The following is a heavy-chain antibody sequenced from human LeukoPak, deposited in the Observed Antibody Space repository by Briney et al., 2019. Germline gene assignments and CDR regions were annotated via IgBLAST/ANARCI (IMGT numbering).Heavy chain of an antibody. Sequence: SETLSLTCTVSGGSISTYYWTWIRQPPGEGLQWIGYFYYTGSTDYNPSLKSRVTISLDTSKNQFSLKLSSVTAADTAVYYCARGTWSAGMNMRGYYFDYWGQGTLVTVSS. CDR1: GGSISTYY. V-gene: IGHV4-59*08. CDR2: FYYTGST. J-gene: IGHJ4*02. D-gene: IGHD6-19*01. CDR3: ARGTWSAGMNMRGYYFDY.